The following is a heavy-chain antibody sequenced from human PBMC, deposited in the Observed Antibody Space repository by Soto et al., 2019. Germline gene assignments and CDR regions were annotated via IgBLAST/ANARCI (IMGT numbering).Heavy chain of an antibody. Sequence: SVKVSCKASGGTFSSYAISWVRQAPGQGLEWMGGIIPIFGTANYAQKFQGRVTITADKSTSTAYMELSSLRSEDTAVYYCASPWCSSTSCPPYYYGMDVWGQGTTVTVSS. V-gene: IGHV1-69*06. CDR1: GGTFSSYA. CDR3: ASPWCSSTSCPPYYYGMDV. J-gene: IGHJ6*02. CDR2: IIPIFGTA. D-gene: IGHD2-2*01.